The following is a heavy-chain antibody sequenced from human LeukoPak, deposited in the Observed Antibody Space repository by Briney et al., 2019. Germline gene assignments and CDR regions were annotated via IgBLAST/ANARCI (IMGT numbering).Heavy chain of an antibody. D-gene: IGHD1-26*01. CDR2: ISYDGSNK. V-gene: IGHV3-30*18. Sequence: GGSLRLSCAASGFTFSSYGMHWVRQAPGKGLEWVAVISYDGSNKYYADSVKGRFTISRDNSTNTLSLQMNSLRAEDTAVYYCAKPYTGIVGGDYWCQGTLVTVSS. CDR3: AKPYTGIVGGDY. J-gene: IGHJ4*02. CDR1: GFTFSSYG.